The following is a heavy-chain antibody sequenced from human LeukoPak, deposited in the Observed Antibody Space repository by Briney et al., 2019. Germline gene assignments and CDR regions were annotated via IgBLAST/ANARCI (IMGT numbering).Heavy chain of an antibody. CDR3: ARARDYVWGSYRLDY. Sequence: ASVKVSCKASGYTFTSYGISWVRQAPGQGLEWMGWISAYNGNTNYAQKLQGRVTMTTDTSTSTAYMELRSLRSDDTAVYYCARARDYVWGSYRLDYWGQGTLVTVSS. J-gene: IGHJ4*02. D-gene: IGHD3-16*02. V-gene: IGHV1-18*01. CDR2: ISAYNGNT. CDR1: GYTFTSYG.